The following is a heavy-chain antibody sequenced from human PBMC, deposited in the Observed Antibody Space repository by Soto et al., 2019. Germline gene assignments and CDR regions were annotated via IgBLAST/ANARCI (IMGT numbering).Heavy chain of an antibody. V-gene: IGHV1-18*01. CDR1: GYTFTSYG. J-gene: IGHJ5*02. Sequence: ASVKVSCKASGYTFTSYGISWVRQAPGQGLEWMGWISAYNGNTNYAQKLQGRVTMTTDTSTSTAYMELRSLRSDDTAVYYCARLLAPAYCSGGSCYSGLLVGWFDPWG. CDR3: ARLLAPAYCSGGSCYSGLLVGWFDP. D-gene: IGHD2-15*01. CDR2: ISAYNGNT.